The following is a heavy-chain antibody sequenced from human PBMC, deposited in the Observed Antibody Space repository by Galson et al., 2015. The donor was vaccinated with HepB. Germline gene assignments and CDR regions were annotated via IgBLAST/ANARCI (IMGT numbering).Heavy chain of an antibody. CDR2: ISYDGSNK. CDR1: GFTFSSYA. Sequence: SLRLSCAASGFTFSSYAMHWVRQAPGKGLEWVAVISYDGSNKYYADSVKGRFTISRDNSKNTLYLQMNSLRAEDTAVYYCARDGGYYYYYYYMDVCGKGTAVTASS. V-gene: IGHV3-30-3*01. CDR3: ARDGGYYYYYYYMDV. J-gene: IGHJ6*03.